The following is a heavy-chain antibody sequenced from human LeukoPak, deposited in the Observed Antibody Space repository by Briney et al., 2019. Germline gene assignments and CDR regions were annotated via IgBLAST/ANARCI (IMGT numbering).Heavy chain of an antibody. CDR2: ISHDGSNK. D-gene: IGHD1-20*01. CDR1: GFTFSSYA. V-gene: IGHV3-30*04. CDR3: AKGIPGTTGLDY. J-gene: IGHJ4*02. Sequence: PGRSLRLSCAASGFTFSSYAMHWVRQAPGKGLEWVAVISHDGSNKHYGGSVKGRFTISRDSSKNTLFLQMNSLRVEDTAVYYCAKGIPGTTGLDYWGQGTLVTVSS.